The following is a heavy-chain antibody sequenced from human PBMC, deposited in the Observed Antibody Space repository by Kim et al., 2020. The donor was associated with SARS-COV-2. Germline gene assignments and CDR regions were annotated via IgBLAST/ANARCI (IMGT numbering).Heavy chain of an antibody. J-gene: IGHJ6*02. Sequence: GGSLRLSCAASGFTFSSYAMHWVRQAPGKELEWVAVISYDGSNKYYADSVKGRFTISRDNSKNTLYLQMNSLRAEDTAVYYCARDGIAVALTGMDVWGQGTTVTVSS. D-gene: IGHD6-19*01. V-gene: IGHV3-30-3*01. CDR1: GFTFSSYA. CDR3: ARDGIAVALTGMDV. CDR2: ISYDGSNK.